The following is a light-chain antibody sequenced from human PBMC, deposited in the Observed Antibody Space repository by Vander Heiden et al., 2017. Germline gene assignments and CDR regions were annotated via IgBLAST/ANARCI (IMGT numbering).Light chain of an antibody. CDR3: YSTDSSGNQRV. V-gene: IGLV3-10*01. CDR1: AWPKKY. J-gene: IGLJ1*01. CDR2: EDT. Sequence: SSELTQPPSVSVSPGQTARITCSGDAWPKKYEYWYQQKSGQAPVMVIQEDTKRPAGIPDRFSGSSSGTVATLTISGAQVEDEADYYCYSTDSSGNQRVFGTGTKVTVL.